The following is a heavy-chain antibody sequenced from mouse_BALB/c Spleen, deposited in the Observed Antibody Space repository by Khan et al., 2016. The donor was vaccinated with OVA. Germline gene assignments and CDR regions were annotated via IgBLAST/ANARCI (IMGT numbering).Heavy chain of an antibody. CDR3: TRIYGSGFGY. D-gene: IGHD1-1*01. CDR2: INPHVGET. Sequence: VQLKQSGPDLVKPGASVKISCTASGYSFTGYIMNWVLQTPGKSLEWIGRINPHVGETYFTPKFKGQATFTVDESFSTDHMELRGLAYEDSAGYDCTRIYGSGFGYWGQSTTLTVSS. V-gene: IGHV1-20*02. CDR1: GYSFTGYI. J-gene: IGHJ2*01.